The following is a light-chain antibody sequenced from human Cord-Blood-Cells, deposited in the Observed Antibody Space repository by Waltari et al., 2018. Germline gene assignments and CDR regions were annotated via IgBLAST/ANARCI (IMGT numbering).Light chain of an antibody. V-gene: IGLV2-23*01. Sequence: ARTKLACVSGHPGHTSSLSCSRPRPDVGPYHLVSWYQQRPSKAPKRMIYEGSKSPSGVFNRLSGTESGNTASLRITGPQAEYTADYCCCSYEGSVVFGGGTKRTVL. J-gene: IGLJ2*01. CDR2: EGS. CDR1: RPDVGPYHL. CDR3: CSYEGSVV.